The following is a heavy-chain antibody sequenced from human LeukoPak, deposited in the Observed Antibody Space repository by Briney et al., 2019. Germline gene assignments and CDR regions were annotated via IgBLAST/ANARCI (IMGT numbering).Heavy chain of an antibody. V-gene: IGHV4-4*07. CDR2: IYTSGST. CDR1: GGSISSYY. CDR3: ARVVAQDCSSTSCPEPYYYYMDV. Sequence: PSETLSLTCTVSGGSISSYYWSWIRQPAGKGLEWIGRIYTSGSTNYNPSLKSRVTMSVDTSKNQFSLKLSSVTAADTAVYYCARVVAQDCSSTSCPEPYYYYMDVWGKGTTVTVSS. J-gene: IGHJ6*03. D-gene: IGHD2-2*01.